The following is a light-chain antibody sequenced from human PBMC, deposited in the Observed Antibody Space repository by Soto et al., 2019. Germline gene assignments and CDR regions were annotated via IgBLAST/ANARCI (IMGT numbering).Light chain of an antibody. V-gene: IGKV4-1*01. J-gene: IGKJ2*01. CDR2: WAS. Sequence: DIVMTQSPDSLAVSLDERATINCKSSQSVLYSSNNKNYLAWYQQKPGQPPKLLIYWASTRESGVPDRFSGSGSGTDFTLTISSLQAEDVAVYYCQQHYSTPYTFGQGTKLEIK. CDR3: QQHYSTPYT. CDR1: QSVLYSSNNKNY.